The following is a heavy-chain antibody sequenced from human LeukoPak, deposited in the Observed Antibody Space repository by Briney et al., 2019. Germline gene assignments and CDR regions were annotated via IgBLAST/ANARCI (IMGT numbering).Heavy chain of an antibody. D-gene: IGHD4-17*01. CDR2: THYSGST. Sequence: SETLSLTCTVSGGSISTYYWSWIRQPPGKGLEWIGCTHYSGSTKYNPSLKSRVTISVDTSKNQFSLRLISVTAANTALYYCARGNGDYIEYFQHWGQGTLVTVSS. V-gene: IGHV4-59*01. J-gene: IGHJ1*01. CDR3: ARGNGDYIEYFQH. CDR1: GGSISTYY.